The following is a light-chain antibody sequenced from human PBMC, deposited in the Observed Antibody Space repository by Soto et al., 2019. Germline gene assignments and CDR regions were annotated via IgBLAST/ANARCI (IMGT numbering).Light chain of an antibody. CDR1: QSVGSSF. CDR3: QQYGSSPPIT. J-gene: IGKJ5*01. CDR2: GAS. Sequence: VLPQSPGTLSLSPGERATLSCRASQSVGSSFLAWYQQKPGQAPRLLIHGASSRATGIPEKFSGSGSGTNFTLTISRLEPEDFAVYYCQQYGSSPPITFGQGTRLEIK. V-gene: IGKV3-20*01.